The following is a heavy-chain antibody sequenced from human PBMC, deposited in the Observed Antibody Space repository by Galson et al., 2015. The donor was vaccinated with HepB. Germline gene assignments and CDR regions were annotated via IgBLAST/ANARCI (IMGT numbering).Heavy chain of an antibody. CDR1: GFSFIDAW. Sequence: LRLSCAASGFSFIDAWINWVRQAPGKGLEWVGRIKSRSEDGTTIYAASVRGRFTVSRDDSGNTLYLQMNSLTTEDTAVYHCVTSLGFGYGNTIVATDYWGQGTLVTVSS. V-gene: IGHV3-15*01. D-gene: IGHD3-10*01. CDR3: VTSLGFGYGNTIVATDY. CDR2: IKSRSEDGTT. J-gene: IGHJ4*02.